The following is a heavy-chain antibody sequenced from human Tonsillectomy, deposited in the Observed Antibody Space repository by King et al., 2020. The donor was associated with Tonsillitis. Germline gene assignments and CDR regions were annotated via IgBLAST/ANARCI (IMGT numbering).Heavy chain of an antibody. D-gene: IGHD6-13*01. J-gene: IGHJ4*02. CDR2: ISGSGDST. V-gene: IGHV3-23*04. Sequence: VQLVESGGGLVQPGGSLRLSCAVSEFTFSAYAMNWVRQTPGKGLEWVSVISGSGDSTDYADSVKGRFTISRDNSKNTLYLQMNSLRAEDTAVYYCAKDMYTGRWYGVFDYWGQGTLVTVSS. CDR1: EFTFSAYA. CDR3: AKDMYTGRWYGVFDY.